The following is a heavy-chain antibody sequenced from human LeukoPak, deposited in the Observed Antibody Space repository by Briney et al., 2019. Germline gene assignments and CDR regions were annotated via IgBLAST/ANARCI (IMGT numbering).Heavy chain of an antibody. Sequence: SETLSLACTVSGASITSYHWSWIRQPAGKGLEWIGRMFYSGNTDYNPSLKSRLTMSIDTSKNQFSLKLSSVTAADTAVYFCARDQEHCSGTSCYPYWYDSWGQGTLVTVSS. J-gene: IGHJ5*01. CDR1: GASITSYH. CDR3: ARDQEHCSGTSCYPYWYDS. D-gene: IGHD2-2*01. V-gene: IGHV4-4*07. CDR2: MFYSGNT.